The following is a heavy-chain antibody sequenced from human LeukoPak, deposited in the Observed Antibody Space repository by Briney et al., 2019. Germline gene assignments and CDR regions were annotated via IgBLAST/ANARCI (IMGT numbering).Heavy chain of an antibody. CDR2: IYYGGST. D-gene: IGHD1-1*01. J-gene: IGHJ4*02. V-gene: IGHV4-59*08. CDR1: GGSISTYY. Sequence: PSETLSLTCTVSGGSISTYYWSWIRQPPGKGLEWIGNIYYGGSTNYNPSLKSRVTISVDTPKNQFSLRLTSVTAADTAVYYCARRSYSWNEYYFDYWGQGTLVTVSS. CDR3: ARRSYSWNEYYFDY.